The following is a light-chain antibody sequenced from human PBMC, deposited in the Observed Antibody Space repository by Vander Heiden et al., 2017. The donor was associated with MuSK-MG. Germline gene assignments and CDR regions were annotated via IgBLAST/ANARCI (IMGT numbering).Light chain of an antibody. J-gene: IGLJ2*01. CDR1: SSDVGGYNY. V-gene: IGLV2-14*01. CDR3: SSYTSSSTLVV. Sequence: QSALTQPASVSGSPGQSITISCTGTSSDVGGYNYVSWYHPPPGKAPKLMIYDVSNRPSGVSNRFSGSKSGNTASLTISGLQAEDEADYYCSSYTSSSTLVVFGGGTKLTVL. CDR2: DVS.